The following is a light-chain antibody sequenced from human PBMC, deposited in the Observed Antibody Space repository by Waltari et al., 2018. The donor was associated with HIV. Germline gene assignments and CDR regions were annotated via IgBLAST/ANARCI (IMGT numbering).Light chain of an antibody. V-gene: IGLV7-43*01. CDR2: STN. CDR1: TGAVTSAYY. J-gene: IGLJ3*02. Sequence: QTVVTQEPSLTVSPGGTVPLPCASSTGAVTSAYYPNWFRLKPGQAPRALIYSTNYKHSGTPVRVSGCRLGGKATLTLSGVDAEDDAEEYCQLCYGGALVFGGGTKLTVL. CDR3: QLCYGGALV.